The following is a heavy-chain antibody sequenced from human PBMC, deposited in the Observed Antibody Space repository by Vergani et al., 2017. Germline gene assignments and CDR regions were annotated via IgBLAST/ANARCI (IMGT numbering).Heavy chain of an antibody. D-gene: IGHD6-6*01. V-gene: IGHV3-30*03. J-gene: IGHJ6*02. CDR2: ISYDGSYK. CDR1: GFTFSSYG. Sequence: QVQLVESGGGVVQPGRSLRLSCAASGFTFSSYGMHWVRQAPGKGLEWVAVISYDGSYKYYADSVKGRFTISRDNSKNTLYLQMNSLRAEDTAVYYCARVGAARPIPYYYYYGMDVWGQGTTVTVSS. CDR3: ARVGAARPIPYYYYYGMDV.